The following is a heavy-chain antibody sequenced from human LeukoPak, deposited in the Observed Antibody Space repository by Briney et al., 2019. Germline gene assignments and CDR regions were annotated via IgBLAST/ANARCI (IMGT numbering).Heavy chain of an antibody. CDR1: GYTFTSYG. J-gene: IGHJ5*02. CDR3: ASGGLPRGGSSSWYYDWFDP. V-gene: IGHV1-18*01. D-gene: IGHD6-13*01. CDR2: ISAYNGNT. Sequence: ASVKVSCKASGYTFTSYGISWVRQAPGQGLEWMGWISAYNGNTNYAQKLQGRVTMTTDTSTSTAYMELRSLRSDDTAVYYCASGGLPRGGSSSWYYDWFDPWGQGTLVTVSS.